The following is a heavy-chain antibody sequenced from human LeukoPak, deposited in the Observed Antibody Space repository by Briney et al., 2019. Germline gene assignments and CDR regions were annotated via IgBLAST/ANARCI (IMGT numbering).Heavy chain of an antibody. Sequence: GGSLRLSCAASGFTLRNYAMMWLRQAPGKGPEWVSAIRGSGVGTDYVDSVRGRFTISRDNSKNTLYLRMNRLRAEDTAVYYCARDPNGDYIGAFDILGQGTMVTVSS. CDR2: IRGSGVGT. CDR3: ARDPNGDYIGAFDI. CDR1: GFTLRNYA. D-gene: IGHD4-17*01. J-gene: IGHJ3*02. V-gene: IGHV3-23*01.